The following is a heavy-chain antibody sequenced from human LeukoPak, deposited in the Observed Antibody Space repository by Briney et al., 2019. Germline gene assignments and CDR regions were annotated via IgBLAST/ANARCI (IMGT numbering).Heavy chain of an antibody. CDR2: IKAGNGDT. CDR3: ARDGCGDTCSPGGY. CDR1: GYIFTKYV. V-gene: IGHV1-3*01. D-gene: IGHD2-21*01. J-gene: IGHJ4*02. Sequence: ASVKVSCKASGYIFTKYVVHWVRQATGQRPEWMGWIKAGNGDTKYSQNFQDRLTITRDTSASTVYMELRSLTSADTALYYCARDGCGDTCSPGGYWGQGTPVTVSS.